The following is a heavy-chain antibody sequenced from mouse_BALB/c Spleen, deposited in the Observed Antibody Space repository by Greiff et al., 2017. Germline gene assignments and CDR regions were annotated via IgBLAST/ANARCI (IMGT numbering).Heavy chain of an antibody. J-gene: IGHJ4*01. CDR3: ARDPGSSYAMDY. CDR1: GFTFTDYY. Sequence: EVHLVESGGGLVQPGGSLRLSCATSGFTFTDYYMSWVRPPPGKALEWLGFIRNKANGYTTEYSASVKGRFTISRDNSQSILYLQMNTLRAEDSATYYCARDPGSSYAMDYWGQGTSVTVSS. V-gene: IGHV7-3*02. CDR2: IRNKANGYTT. D-gene: IGHD1-1*01.